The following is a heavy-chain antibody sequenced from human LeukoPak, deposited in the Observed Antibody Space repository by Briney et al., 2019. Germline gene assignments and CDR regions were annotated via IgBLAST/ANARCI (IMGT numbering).Heavy chain of an antibody. Sequence: GASVKVSCKASGGAFSNLAISWVRQAPGQGPEWMGGSIPMFGTRNLAQKFQDRITISVEESTSTAYMELRGLRFEDTAMYYCASASERWLQKARISVPDVYYFDFWGQGTLVTVSS. CDR2: SIPMFGTR. CDR3: ASASERWLQKARISVPDVYYFDF. D-gene: IGHD5-24*01. CDR1: GGAFSNLA. V-gene: IGHV1-69*13. J-gene: IGHJ4*02.